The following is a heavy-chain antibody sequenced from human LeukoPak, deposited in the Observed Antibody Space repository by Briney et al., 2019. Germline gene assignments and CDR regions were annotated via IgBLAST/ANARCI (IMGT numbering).Heavy chain of an antibody. D-gene: IGHD5-18*01. V-gene: IGHV4-4*07. CDR3: ARGDTTMTD. Sequence: PSETLSLTCTVSGGSISSNYWSWIRQPAGKGLEWIGRIYNSGNINYNPSLKSRATMSVDASKNQFSLKLSSVTAADTAVYYCARGDTTMTDWGQGTLVIVSS. CDR1: GGSISSNY. CDR2: IYNSGNI. J-gene: IGHJ4*02.